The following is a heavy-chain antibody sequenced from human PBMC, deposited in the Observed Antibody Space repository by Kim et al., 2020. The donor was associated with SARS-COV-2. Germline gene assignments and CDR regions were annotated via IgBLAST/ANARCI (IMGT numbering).Heavy chain of an antibody. Sequence: GGSLRLSCTAFGFIFGDYAMSWVRQAPGRGLEWVGCIRSKTCGGTKEYAASVRGRFTSSRDDYTTVAYLQMNSLKIEDTAVYFCTASRFRGVIPHWGQGTLVTVSS. V-gene: IGHV3-49*04. J-gene: IGHJ4*02. CDR3: TASRFRGVIPH. CDR1: GFIFGDYA. CDR2: IRSKTCGGTK. D-gene: IGHD3-10*01.